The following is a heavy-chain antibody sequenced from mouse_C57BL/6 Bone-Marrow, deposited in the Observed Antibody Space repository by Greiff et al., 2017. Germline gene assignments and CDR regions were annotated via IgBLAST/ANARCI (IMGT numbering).Heavy chain of an antibody. Sequence: VKLVESGTELVKPGASVKLSCKASGYTFTSYWMHWVKQRPGQGLEWIGNINPSNGGTNYNEKFKSKATLTVDKSSSTAYMQLSSLTSEDSAVYDCEREGGMDYWGRGTSVTVSA. CDR2: INPSNGGT. V-gene: IGHV1-53*01. CDR3: EREGGMDY. J-gene: IGHJ4*01. CDR1: GYTFTSYW.